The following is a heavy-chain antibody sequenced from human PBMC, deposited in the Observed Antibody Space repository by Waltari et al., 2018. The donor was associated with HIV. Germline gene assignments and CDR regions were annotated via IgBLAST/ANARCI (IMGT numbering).Heavy chain of an antibody. Sequence: VQLQESGPGLVKPSETLSLTCPVCGGPISSYYWSWLRPPPGKGLEWIGYIYYSGSTNYNPSLKSRVTISVDTSKNQFSLKLSSVTAADTAVYYCARGVAFGGYYYGMDVWGQGTTVTVSS. V-gene: IGHV4-59*01. CDR2: IYYSGST. CDR1: GGPISSYY. J-gene: IGHJ6*02. CDR3: ARGVAFGGYYYGMDV. D-gene: IGHD2-21*01.